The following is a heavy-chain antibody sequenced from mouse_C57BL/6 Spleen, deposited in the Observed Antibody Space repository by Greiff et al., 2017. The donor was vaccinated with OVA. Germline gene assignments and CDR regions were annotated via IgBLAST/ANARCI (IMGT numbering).Heavy chain of an antibody. CDR3: ARSGDSSGYNY. V-gene: IGHV1-42*01. CDR2: INPSTGGT. Sequence: VQLQQSGPELVNPGASVKISCKASGYSFTGYYMNWVKQSPEKSLEWIGEINPSTGGTTYNQKFKAKATLTVDKSSSTAYMQLKSLTSEDSAVYYCARSGDSSGYNYWGQGTTLTVSS. CDR1: GYSFTGYY. J-gene: IGHJ2*01. D-gene: IGHD3-2*02.